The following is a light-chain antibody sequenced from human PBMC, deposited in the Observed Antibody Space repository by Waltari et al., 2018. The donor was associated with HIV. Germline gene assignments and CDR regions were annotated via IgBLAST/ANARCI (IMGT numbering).Light chain of an antibody. V-gene: IGLV1-44*01. CDR1: SSNIGINS. CDR2: RNN. J-gene: IGLJ3*02. Sequence: QPVLTQPPSASGTPGQRVTIPCSGSSSNIGINSVYWYQQVPGRTPKLLIYRNNQRPSGVPARVSGSKSGTSASLAISGLQSEDEADYYCAAWDDTFRWVFGGGTKLTVL. CDR3: AAWDDTFRWV.